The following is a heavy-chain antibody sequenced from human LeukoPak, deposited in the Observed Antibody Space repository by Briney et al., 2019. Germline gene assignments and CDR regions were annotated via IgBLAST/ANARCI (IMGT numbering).Heavy chain of an antibody. Sequence: GGSLRLSCAASGFTFSSYEMNWVRQAPGKGLEWVSYISSSGSTIYYADSVKGRFTISRDNAKNSLYLQMNSLRAEDTAVYYCARGVSWDYVWGSYRYGLDYWGQGTLVTVSS. CDR2: ISSSGSTI. CDR3: ARGVSWDYVWGSYRYGLDY. V-gene: IGHV3-48*03. D-gene: IGHD3-16*02. CDR1: GFTFSSYE. J-gene: IGHJ4*02.